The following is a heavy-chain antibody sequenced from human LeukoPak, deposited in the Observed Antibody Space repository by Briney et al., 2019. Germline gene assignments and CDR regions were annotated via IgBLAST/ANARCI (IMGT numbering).Heavy chain of an antibody. J-gene: IGHJ4*02. V-gene: IGHV3-21*01. CDR3: ARFLGGYGDYLGNDY. CDR1: GFTFSSYS. CDR2: ISSSSSYI. D-gene: IGHD4-17*01. Sequence: GGSLRLSCAASGFTFSSYSMSWVRQAPGKGLEWVSSISSSSSYIYYADSVKGRFTISRDNAKNSLYLQMNSLRAEDTAVYYCARFLGGYGDYLGNDYWGQGTLVTVSS.